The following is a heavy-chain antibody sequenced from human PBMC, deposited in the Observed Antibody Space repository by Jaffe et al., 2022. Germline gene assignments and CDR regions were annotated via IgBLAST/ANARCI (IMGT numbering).Heavy chain of an antibody. CDR1: GFTFDDYA. Sequence: EVQLVESGGGLVQPGRSLRLSCAASGFTFDDYAMHWVRQAPGKGLEWVSGISWNSGSIGYADSVKGRFTISRDNAKNSLYLQMNSLRAEDTALYYCAKLNIVATITYDPNDAFDIWGQGTMVTVSS. D-gene: IGHD5-12*01. CDR2: ISWNSGSI. V-gene: IGHV3-9*01. J-gene: IGHJ3*02. CDR3: AKLNIVATITYDPNDAFDI.